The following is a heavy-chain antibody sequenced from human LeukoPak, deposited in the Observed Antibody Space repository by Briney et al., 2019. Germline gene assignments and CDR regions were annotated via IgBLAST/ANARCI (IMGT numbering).Heavy chain of an antibody. J-gene: IGHJ4*02. V-gene: IGHV3-NL1*01. Sequence: PGGSLRLSCITSGFAFSTYGMHWVRQAPGKGLEWVSVIYSGGSTYYADSVKGRFTISRDSSKNTLYLQMNSLRAEDTAVYYCARDSLGMSTLDSWGQGTLVTVSS. CDR1: GFAFSTYG. CDR2: IYSGGST. CDR3: ARDSLGMSTLDS. D-gene: IGHD5/OR15-5a*01.